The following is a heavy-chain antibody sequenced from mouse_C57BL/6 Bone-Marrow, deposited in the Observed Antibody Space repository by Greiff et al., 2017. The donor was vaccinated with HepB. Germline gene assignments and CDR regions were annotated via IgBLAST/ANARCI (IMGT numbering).Heavy chain of an antibody. CDR3: AREELGRWYFDY. CDR2: ISYDGSN. V-gene: IGHV3-6*01. D-gene: IGHD4-1*01. CDR1: GYSITSGYY. J-gene: IGHJ2*01. Sequence: ESGPGLVKPSQSLSLTCSVTGYSITSGYYWNWIRQFPGNKLEWMGYISYDGSNNYNPSLKNRISITRDTSKNQFFLKLNSVTTEDTATYYCAREELGRWYFDYWGQGTTLTVSS.